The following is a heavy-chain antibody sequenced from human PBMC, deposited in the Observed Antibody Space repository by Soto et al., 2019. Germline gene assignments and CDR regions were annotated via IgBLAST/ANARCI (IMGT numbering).Heavy chain of an antibody. D-gene: IGHD2-21*02. CDR1: GGTFSSYA. J-gene: IGHJ5*02. CDR3: ASGVRYCGGDCYSGWFDP. CDR2: IIPIFGTA. V-gene: IGHV1-69*06. Sequence: ASVKVSCKASGGTFSSYAISWVRQAPGQGLEWMGGIIPIFGTANYAQKFQGRVTITADKSTSTAYMELSSLRSEDTAVYYCASGVRYCGGDCYSGWFDPWGQGTLVTVS.